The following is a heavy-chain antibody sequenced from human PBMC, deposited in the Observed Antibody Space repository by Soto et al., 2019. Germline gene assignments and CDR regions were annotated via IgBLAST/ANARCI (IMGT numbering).Heavy chain of an antibody. J-gene: IGHJ4*02. V-gene: IGHV1-69*06. Sequence: SVKVSCKASGGTFSSYASSWVRQAPGQGLEWMGGIIPIFATANYAQKFQGRVTITADKSTSTAYMERSSLRSEDTAVYYCARSYDSSGYYSYYFDYWGQGTRVTGAS. CDR1: GGTFSSYA. CDR2: IIPIFATA. D-gene: IGHD3-22*01. CDR3: ARSYDSSGYYSYYFDY.